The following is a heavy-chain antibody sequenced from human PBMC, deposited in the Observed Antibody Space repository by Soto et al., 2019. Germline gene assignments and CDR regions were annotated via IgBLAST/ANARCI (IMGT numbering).Heavy chain of an antibody. D-gene: IGHD2-15*01. CDR3: ARETPPDSNGMDV. CDR2: ISGSGGST. J-gene: IGHJ6*02. V-gene: IGHV3-23*01. CDR1: GFTFVSYA. Sequence: GSLRLSCAASGFTFVSYAMSWVRHSPGKGLEWVSAISGSGGSTYYADSVKGRFTISRDNSKNTLYLQMNSLRAEDTAVYYCARETPPDSNGMDVWGQGTTVTVSS.